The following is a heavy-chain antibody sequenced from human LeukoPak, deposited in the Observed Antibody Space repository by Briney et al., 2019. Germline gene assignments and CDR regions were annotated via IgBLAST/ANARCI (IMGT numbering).Heavy chain of an antibody. CDR3: ARGGSSGSYYKRLIYYYYYYMDV. Sequence: KTSETLSLTCTVSGGSISSSNDYWGWIRQPPGKGLEWIGNINYSGSTYYNPSLKSRVTISVDTSKNQFSLKLSSVTAADTAVYYCARGGSSGSYYKRLIYYYYYYMDVWGKGTTVTVSS. CDR2: INYSGST. J-gene: IGHJ6*03. V-gene: IGHV4-39*07. CDR1: GGSISSSNDY. D-gene: IGHD3-10*01.